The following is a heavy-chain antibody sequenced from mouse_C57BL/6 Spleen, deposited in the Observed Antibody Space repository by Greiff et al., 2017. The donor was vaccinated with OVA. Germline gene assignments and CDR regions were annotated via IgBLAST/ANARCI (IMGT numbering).Heavy chain of an antibody. CDR3: VRVFAY. J-gene: IGHJ3*01. Sequence: QVHVKQSGAELVRPGASVTLSCKASGYTFTDYEMHWVKQTPVHGLEWIGAIDPETGGTAYNQKFKGKAILTADKSSSTAYMELRSLTSEDSAVYYCVRVFAYWGQGTLVTVSA. D-gene: IGHD3-2*02. V-gene: IGHV1-15*01. CDR1: GYTFTDYE. CDR2: IDPETGGT.